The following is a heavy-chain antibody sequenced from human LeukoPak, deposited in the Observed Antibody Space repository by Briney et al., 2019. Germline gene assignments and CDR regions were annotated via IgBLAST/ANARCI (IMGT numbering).Heavy chain of an antibody. V-gene: IGHV3-30*04. CDR3: AREGRVVVVAATTPFDY. J-gene: IGHJ4*02. Sequence: PGGSLKLSCAASGFPFSSYAMHWVRPAPGKGLEWVAVISYDGSNKYYADSVKGRFTISRDNSKNTLYLQMNSLRAEDTAVYYCAREGRVVVVAATTPFDYWGQGTLVTVSS. CDR2: ISYDGSNK. D-gene: IGHD2-15*01. CDR1: GFPFSSYA.